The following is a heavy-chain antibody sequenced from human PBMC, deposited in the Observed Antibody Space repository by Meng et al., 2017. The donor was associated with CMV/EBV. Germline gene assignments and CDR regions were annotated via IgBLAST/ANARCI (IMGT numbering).Heavy chain of an antibody. CDR3: ARDLIAVRPGWFDP. CDR1: GYTFTTYG. J-gene: IGHJ5*02. D-gene: IGHD6-6*01. Sequence: KDSGYTFTTYGISWVRQAPGQGLEWMGWISAYNGNTNYAQRIQGRVTMTTDTSRSTAYMELRSLRYDDTAVYYCARDLIAVRPGWFDPWGQGTLVTVSS. V-gene: IGHV1-18*01. CDR2: ISAYNGNT.